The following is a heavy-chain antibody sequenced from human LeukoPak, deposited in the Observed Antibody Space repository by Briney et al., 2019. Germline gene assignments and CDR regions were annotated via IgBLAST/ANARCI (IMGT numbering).Heavy chain of an antibody. J-gene: IGHJ6*03. CDR3: ARVPKYCSSTSCYLYMDV. CDR1: GGSISRYY. D-gene: IGHD2-2*01. Sequence: PSETLSPTCTVSGGSISRYYRSWIRQPAGKGLEWSGCIYTSGSTNYNPSLKSRVTMSVDTSKNQFSLKLSSVTAADTAVYYCARVPKYCSSTSCYLYMDVWGKGTTVTVSS. V-gene: IGHV4-4*07. CDR2: IYTSGST.